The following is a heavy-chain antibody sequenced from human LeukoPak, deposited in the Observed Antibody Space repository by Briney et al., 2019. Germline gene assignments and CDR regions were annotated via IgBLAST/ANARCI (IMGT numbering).Heavy chain of an antibody. Sequence: GGSLRLSCAASGFTFSSYSMNWVRQAPGKGLKWVSSISSSSSYIYYADSVKGRFTISRDNAKNSLYLQMNSLRAEDTAVYYCARARDLVVPAGMGYWGQGTLVTVSS. J-gene: IGHJ4*02. CDR3: ARARDLVVPAGMGY. V-gene: IGHV3-21*01. CDR1: GFTFSSYS. CDR2: ISSSSSYI. D-gene: IGHD2-2*01.